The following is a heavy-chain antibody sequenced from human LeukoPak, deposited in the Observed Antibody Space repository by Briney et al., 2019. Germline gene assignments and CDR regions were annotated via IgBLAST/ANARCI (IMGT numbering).Heavy chain of an antibody. Sequence: TGGSLRLSCAASGFTFSSYAMSWVRQAPGRGLEWVSGLTTSGGSTYYADSVKGRFTISRDNAKNSLYLQMNSLRAEDTAVYYCARDGDYDSSGYGDYWGQGTLVTVSS. CDR3: ARDGDYDSSGYGDY. V-gene: IGHV3-23*01. CDR1: GFTFSSYA. CDR2: LTTSGGST. J-gene: IGHJ4*02. D-gene: IGHD3-22*01.